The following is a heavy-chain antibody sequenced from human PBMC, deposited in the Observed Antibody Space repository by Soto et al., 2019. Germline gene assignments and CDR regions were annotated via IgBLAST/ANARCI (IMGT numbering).Heavy chain of an antibody. J-gene: IGHJ5*02. D-gene: IGHD3-3*01. CDR3: ARDRPYDFWSGYYNWFDP. CDR1: GFTFSSYW. CDR2: INSDGSST. Sequence: GSLRLSCAASGFTFSSYWMHWVRQVPGKGLVWVSRINSDGSSTSYADSVKGRFTISRDNAKNTLYLQMNSLRAEDTAVYYCARDRPYDFWSGYYNWFDPWGQGTLVTVSS. V-gene: IGHV3-74*01.